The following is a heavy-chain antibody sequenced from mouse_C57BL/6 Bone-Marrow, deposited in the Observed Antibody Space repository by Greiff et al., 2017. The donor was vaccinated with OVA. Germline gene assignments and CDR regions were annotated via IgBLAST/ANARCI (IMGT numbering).Heavy chain of an antibody. V-gene: IGHV1-26*01. CDR2: INPNNGGT. CDR3: ARRHYYGSSYDV. D-gene: IGHD1-1*01. CDR1: GYTFTDYY. Sequence: EVQLQQSGPELVKPGASVKISCKASGYTFTDYYMNWVKQSHGKSLEWIGDINPNNGGTSYNQKFKGKATLTVDKSSSTAYMELRSLTSEDSAVYYCARRHYYGSSYDVWGTGTTVTVSS. J-gene: IGHJ1*03.